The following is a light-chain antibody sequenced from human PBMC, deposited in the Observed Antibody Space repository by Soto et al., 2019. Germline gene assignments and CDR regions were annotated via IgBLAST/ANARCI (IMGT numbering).Light chain of an antibody. CDR1: SPNIGNNY. CDR2: END. CDR3: GTWDSSLSAEL. V-gene: IGLV1-51*02. J-gene: IGLJ1*01. Sequence: QSALTQPPSVSAAPGQKVTISCSGRSPNIGNNYVSWYQQLPGTAPKLLIYENDKRPSGIPDRVSGSKSGTSATLAITGFQTGDEADYYCGTWDSSLSAELFGTGTKVTVL.